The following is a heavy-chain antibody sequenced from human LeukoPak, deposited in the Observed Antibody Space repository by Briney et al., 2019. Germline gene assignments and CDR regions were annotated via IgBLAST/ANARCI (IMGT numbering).Heavy chain of an antibody. CDR3: ARDQTNCGGDCTYWYFDL. CDR1: GGSISSSSYY. V-gene: IGHV4-61*03. J-gene: IGHJ2*01. D-gene: IGHD2-21*02. Sequence: SETLSLTCTVSGGSISSSSYYWSWIRQPPGKGLEWIGYISYSGSTNYNPSLKSRVTISVDTSKNHFSLKLTSVTAAATAVYYCARDQTNCGGDCTYWYFDLWGRGTLVTVSS. CDR2: ISYSGST.